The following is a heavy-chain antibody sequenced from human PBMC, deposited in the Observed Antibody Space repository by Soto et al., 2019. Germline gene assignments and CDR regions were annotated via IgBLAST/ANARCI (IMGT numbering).Heavy chain of an antibody. CDR1: GFTFSSYW. Sequence: EVQLLESGGDLVQPGGSLRLSCSASGFTFSSYWMAWVRQAPGKGLVWVSHINADGSSSNYADSMKGRFTISRDNTKNTREQQMNSYRTEETAVDYFARDYRRDYWGQGTLVTVSS. CDR2: INADGSSS. CDR3: ARDYRRDY. J-gene: IGHJ4*02. V-gene: IGHV3-74*01.